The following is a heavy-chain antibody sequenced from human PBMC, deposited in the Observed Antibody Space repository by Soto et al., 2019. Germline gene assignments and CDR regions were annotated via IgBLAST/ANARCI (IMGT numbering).Heavy chain of an antibody. J-gene: IGHJ4*02. CDR3: VRSRCNFNGGAYHDS. V-gene: IGHV2-70*13. D-gene: IGHD2-21*01. CDR2: IDWVDDR. Sequence: SGPTLVNPTQTLALTCTFSGFSLTTPRMCVSWVRQPPRKALEWLALIDWVDDRFYSTSLKTRLAISKDTSKNQVVLTMANIDPVNTATYYCVRSRCNFNGGAYHDSWGPGTLVTVSS. CDR1: GFSLTTPRMC.